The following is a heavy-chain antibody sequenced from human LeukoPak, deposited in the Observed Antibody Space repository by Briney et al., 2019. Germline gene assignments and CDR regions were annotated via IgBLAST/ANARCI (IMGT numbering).Heavy chain of an antibody. CDR2: ISGSGDRT. J-gene: IGHJ6*02. Sequence: QPGGSLRLSCAASGFTLSTYAMSWVRQAPGKGLEWVSGISGSGDRTYSGDSVRGRFTIARDNSKNTVYLQMNSLRGEDTAVYYCAKSLGGWHSTPYYYGMDVWGQGTTVIVSS. V-gene: IGHV3-23*01. CDR1: GFTLSTYA. CDR3: AKSLGGWHSTPYYYGMDV. D-gene: IGHD3-16*01.